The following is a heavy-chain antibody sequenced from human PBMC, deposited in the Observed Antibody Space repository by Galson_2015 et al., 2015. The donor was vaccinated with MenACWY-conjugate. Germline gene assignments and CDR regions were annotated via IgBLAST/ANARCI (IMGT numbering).Heavy chain of an antibody. CDR2: ISAYDGNT. D-gene: IGHD4-17*01. CDR3: ARGGDYGHPGCDY. V-gene: IGHV1-18*04. J-gene: IGHJ4*02. CDR1: GYIFTNYG. Sequence: SVKVSCKASGYIFTNYGISWVRQAPGQGLEWMGWISAYDGNTNYAQKVQGRVTMTTHTSTSTAYMELRSLRSDDTAVYYCARGGDYGHPGCDYWGRGTLVTVSS.